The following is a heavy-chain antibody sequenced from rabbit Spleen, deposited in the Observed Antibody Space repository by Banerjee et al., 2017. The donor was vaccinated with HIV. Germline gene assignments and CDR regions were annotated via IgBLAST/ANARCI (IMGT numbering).Heavy chain of an antibody. CDR3: ARDLVAVIGWNFSL. J-gene: IGHJ4*01. Sequence: QSLEESGGDLVKPEGSLTLTCTASGVSFSGNSYMCWVRQAPGKGLEWIVCIDTGSSGFTYFASWAKGRFTISKTSSTTVTLQMTSLTAADTATYLCARDLVAVIGWNFSLWGPGTLVTVS. CDR1: GVSFSGNSY. V-gene: IGHV1S40*01. CDR2: IDTGSSGFT. D-gene: IGHD1-1*01.